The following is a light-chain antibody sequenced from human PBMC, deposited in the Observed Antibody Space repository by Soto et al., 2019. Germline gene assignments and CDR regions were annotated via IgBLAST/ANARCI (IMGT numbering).Light chain of an antibody. CDR1: SSNIGNNY. J-gene: IGLJ3*02. Sequence: QSVLTRPPSVSAAPGQKVTISCSGSSSNIGNNYVSWYQQLPGTAPKLLIYDNNKRPSGIPDRFSGSKSGTSATLGITGLQTGDEADYYRGTWDSSLSAGEFGGGTQLTVL. CDR3: GTWDSSLSAGE. V-gene: IGLV1-51*01. CDR2: DNN.